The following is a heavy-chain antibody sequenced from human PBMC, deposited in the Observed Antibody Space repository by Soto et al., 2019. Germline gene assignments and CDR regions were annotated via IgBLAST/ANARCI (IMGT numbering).Heavy chain of an antibody. CDR1: GFTFSSHT. D-gene: IGHD3-10*01. CDR2: ITSTSSTK. Sequence: LRLSCAASGFTFSSHTMNWVRQAPGKGLEWISYITSTSSTKNYADSVKGRFTISRDNANNSLYLQMNSLRDEDTAVYYCARRITMVRGPYYYYAMDVWGQGTTVTVSS. V-gene: IGHV3-48*02. J-gene: IGHJ6*02. CDR3: ARRITMVRGPYYYYAMDV.